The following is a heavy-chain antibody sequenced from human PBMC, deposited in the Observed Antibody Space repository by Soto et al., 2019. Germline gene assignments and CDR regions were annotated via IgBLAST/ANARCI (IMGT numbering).Heavy chain of an antibody. Sequence: QVQLVQSGAEVKKPGASVKVSCKASGYTFTSYYMHWVRQAPGQGLEWMGIINPSGGSTSYAQKFQGRVTMTRDTSTSTVYMELSSLRSEDTAVYYCASHCSSTSCYNYGMYVWGQGTTVTVSS. D-gene: IGHD2-2*02. CDR2: INPSGGST. CDR1: GYTFTSYY. J-gene: IGHJ6*02. V-gene: IGHV1-46*01. CDR3: ASHCSSTSCYNYGMYV.